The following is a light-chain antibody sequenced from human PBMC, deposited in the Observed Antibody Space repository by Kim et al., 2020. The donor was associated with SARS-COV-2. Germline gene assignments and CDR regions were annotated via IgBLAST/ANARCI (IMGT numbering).Light chain of an antibody. CDR1: QSLVYSDGNIY. V-gene: IGKV2-30*01. J-gene: IGKJ3*01. CDR2: KVS. Sequence: PASISSSYSQSLVYSDGNIYLNWFHQRPGQSPRRLIYKVSNRDSGVPDRFSGSGSGTDFTLQISRVEAEDVGVYYCMQGTHWPFTFGPGTKVDIK. CDR3: MQGTHWPFT.